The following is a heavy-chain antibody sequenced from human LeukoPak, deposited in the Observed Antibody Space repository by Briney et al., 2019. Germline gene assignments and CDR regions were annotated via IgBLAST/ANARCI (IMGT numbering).Heavy chain of an antibody. J-gene: IGHJ6*02. V-gene: IGHV4-39*07. CDR3: ARDYCSGGSCQGYGMDV. D-gene: IGHD2-15*01. CDR2: IYYSGTA. CDR1: GDSISSRNFY. Sequence: SETLSLTCTISGDSISSRNFYWGWIRQSPGKGLEWIGSIYYSGTAYYNLSLKSRVTISVDTSKNQFSLKLSSVTAADTAVYYCARDYCSGGSCQGYGMDVWGQGTTVTVSS.